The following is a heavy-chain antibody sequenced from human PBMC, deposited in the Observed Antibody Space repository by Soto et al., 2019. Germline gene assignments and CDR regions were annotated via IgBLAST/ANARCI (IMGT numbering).Heavy chain of an antibody. CDR1: GGSISSSDYY. Sequence: SETLSLTCTVSGGSISSSDYYWGWIRQPPGKALEWIGSIYHRGSTYYNSSLKSRATISVDTSKSQFSLRLSSLTAADTAVYYCARAVVVVVPAAIRYYHFYGMDVWGQGTTVTVSS. V-gene: IGHV4-39*01. D-gene: IGHD2-2*01. J-gene: IGHJ6*02. CDR2: IYHRGST. CDR3: ARAVVVVVPAAIRYYHFYGMDV.